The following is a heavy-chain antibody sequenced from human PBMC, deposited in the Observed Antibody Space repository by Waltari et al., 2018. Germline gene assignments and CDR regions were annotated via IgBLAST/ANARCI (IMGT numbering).Heavy chain of an antibody. CDR1: GGSMSTYH. Sequence: QVQLQESGPGLVKPSETLSLTCTVSGGSMSTYHWSWIRQPPGKGLEWIGEIYNNGRTNYNPSLKSRVTISVDTSKNQCSLHLSSVTAADTAVYFCARGPAAITNWFDPWGQGTLVTVSS. CDR2: IYNNGRT. J-gene: IGHJ5*02. V-gene: IGHV4-59*01. D-gene: IGHD2-2*01. CDR3: ARGPAAITNWFDP.